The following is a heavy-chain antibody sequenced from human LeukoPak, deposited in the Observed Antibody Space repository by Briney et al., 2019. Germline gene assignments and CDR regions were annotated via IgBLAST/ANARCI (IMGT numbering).Heavy chain of an antibody. J-gene: IGHJ6*02. V-gene: IGHV6-1*01. CDR2: TYYRSKWYV. Sequence: SQTLSLTCVISGDSVSSNSAAWNWIRQSPSRGLEWLGRTYYRSKWYVDYAISVKSRITINPDTSKNQFSLQLNSVTPEDTAVYYCARVRDFGAVVTSYYYGMDVWGQGATVTVSS. D-gene: IGHD3-3*01. CDR1: GDSVSSNSAA. CDR3: ARVRDFGAVVTSYYYGMDV.